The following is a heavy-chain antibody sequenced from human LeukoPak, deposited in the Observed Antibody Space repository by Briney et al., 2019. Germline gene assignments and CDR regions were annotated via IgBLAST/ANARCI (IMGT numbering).Heavy chain of an antibody. CDR1: GFTVSSNY. V-gene: IGHV3-66*01. Sequence: PGGSLRLFCAVSGFTVSSNYMSWVRQAPGKGLEWVSVIYGGGSTYYEDSVKGRFTISRDNSKNTLYLQMNSLRADDTAVYYCARAASVAGTYALNHWGQGTLVTVSS. CDR2: IYGGGST. D-gene: IGHD6-19*01. CDR3: ARAASVAGTYALNH. J-gene: IGHJ4*02.